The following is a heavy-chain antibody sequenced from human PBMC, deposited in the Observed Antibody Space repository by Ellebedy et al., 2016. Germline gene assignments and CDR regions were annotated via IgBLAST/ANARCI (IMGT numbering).Heavy chain of an antibody. J-gene: IGHJ4*02. V-gene: IGHV3-30*03. CDR3: VPWSGYDFGY. D-gene: IGHD5-12*01. CDR2: ISYDGSNK. CDR1: GFTFSSYG. Sequence: GESLKISCAASGFTFSSYGMHWVRQAPGKGLEWVAVISYDGSNKYYADSVKGRFTISRDNSKNTLYLQMNSLRAEDTAVYYCVPWSGYDFGYWGQGTLVTVSS.